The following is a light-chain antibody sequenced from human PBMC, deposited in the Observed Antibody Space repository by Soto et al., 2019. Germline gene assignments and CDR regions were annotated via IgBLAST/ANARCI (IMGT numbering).Light chain of an antibody. V-gene: IGKV3-15*01. CDR2: GAS. J-gene: IGKJ3*01. Sequence: EIIMTQFPATLSMSPGERATLSCRASQSVGSKLTWYQQKPGQPPRLLIYGASTRATDIPVRFTGGGSGTEFTLTISRLETDDSAVYYCQQYGGSPFTFGPGTKVDIK. CDR3: QQYGGSPFT. CDR1: QSVGSK.